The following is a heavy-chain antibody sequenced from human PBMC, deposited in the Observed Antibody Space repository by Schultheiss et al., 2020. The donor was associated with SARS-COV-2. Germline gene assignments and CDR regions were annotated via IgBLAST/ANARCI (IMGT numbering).Heavy chain of an antibody. D-gene: IGHD3-3*01. V-gene: IGHV4-59*01. CDR2: IYYNGST. J-gene: IGHJ5*02. Sequence: ESLKISCTVSGGSISGYYWTWIRQSPGKGLEWIGEIYYNGSTNYNPSLKSRVTISVDTSKNQFSLKVTSVTAADTAVYYCARDLAYDFWRGYSGWFDPWGQGTLVTVSS. CDR3: ARDLAYDFWRGYSGWFDP. CDR1: GGSISGYY.